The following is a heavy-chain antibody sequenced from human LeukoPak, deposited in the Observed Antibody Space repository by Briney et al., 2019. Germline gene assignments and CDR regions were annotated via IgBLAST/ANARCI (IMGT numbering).Heavy chain of an antibody. CDR2: ISYDGSKE. J-gene: IGHJ6*02. CDR3: ASTSTSYYYGMDV. D-gene: IGHD2-2*01. V-gene: IGHV3-30-3*01. CDR1: GFPFSGYT. Sequence: GGSLRLSCAASGFPFSGYTMHWVRQAPGKGLEWVAVISYDGSKEHYADSVEGRFTISRDNTKNTLYLQMNSLRAEDTAVYYCASTSTSYYYGMDVWGQGTTVTVSS.